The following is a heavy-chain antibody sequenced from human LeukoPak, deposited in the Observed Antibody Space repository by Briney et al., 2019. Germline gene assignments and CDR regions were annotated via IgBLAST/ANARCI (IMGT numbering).Heavy chain of an antibody. J-gene: IGHJ4*02. Sequence: GESLKISCKGSGYSFTSYWITWGRQMPGKGVEGMGKIDPSDSYTNYSPSFQGHFTISAHKSISTAYLQWSSPKASDSAMYYCARVGQQLADYWGQGTLVTVSS. CDR1: GYSFTSYW. CDR3: ARVGQQLADY. CDR2: IDPSDSYT. V-gene: IGHV5-10-1*01. D-gene: IGHD6-6*01.